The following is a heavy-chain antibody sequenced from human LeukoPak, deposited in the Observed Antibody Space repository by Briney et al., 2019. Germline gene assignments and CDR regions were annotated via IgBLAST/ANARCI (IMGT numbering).Heavy chain of an antibody. V-gene: IGHV3-74*01. Sequence: PGGSLRLSCALSGLTFSDCWVHWVRHAPGRGRVWDSRINSDMSRTICTVSVKGRCTLYRENAKNTLYLQRHSLREGDTCVYFCARDRLHCSGGTCFSALFDYWGLGPRVTVSS. J-gene: IGHJ4*02. D-gene: IGHD2-15*01. CDR1: GLTFSDCW. CDR2: INSDMSRT. CDR3: ARDRLHCSGGTCFSALFDY.